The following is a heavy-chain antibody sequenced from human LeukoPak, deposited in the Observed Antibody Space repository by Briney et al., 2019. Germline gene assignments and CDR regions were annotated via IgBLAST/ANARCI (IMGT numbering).Heavy chain of an antibody. J-gene: IGHJ4*02. CDR2: IKQDGSEK. CDR3: AKLLSNSGRFLY. Sequence: GGSLRLSCAASGFTFSSYWTSWVRQAPGKGLEWVANIKQDGSEKYYVDSAKGRFTISRDNAKNSLYLQMNSLRAEDTAVYYCAKLLSNSGRFLYWGQGTLVTVSS. CDR1: GFTFSSYW. D-gene: IGHD4-23*01. V-gene: IGHV3-7*01.